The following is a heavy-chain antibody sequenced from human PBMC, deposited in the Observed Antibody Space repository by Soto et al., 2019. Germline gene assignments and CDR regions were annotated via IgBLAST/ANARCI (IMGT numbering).Heavy chain of an antibody. J-gene: IGHJ6*02. CDR1: GFSLSTSGVG. V-gene: IGHV2-5*02. CDR3: AHSVENSCSWYYYYYYGMYV. CDR2: IYWDDDK. Sequence: QITLKESGPPLVKPTQTLTLTCTFSGFSLSTSGVGVGWIRQPPGKALEWLALIYWDDDKRYTPSPKSRLTLTKDTSKNHVVLTLTNMDPVDTATYYCAHSVENSCSWYYYYYYGMYVWGQGTTVTVSS. D-gene: IGHD6-13*01.